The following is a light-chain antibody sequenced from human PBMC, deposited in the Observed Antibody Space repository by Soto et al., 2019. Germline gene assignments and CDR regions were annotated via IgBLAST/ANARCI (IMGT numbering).Light chain of an antibody. V-gene: IGKV1-5*03. J-gene: IGKJ4*01. CDR2: KAS. Sequence: DIQMTQSPSTLSASVGDTVTIACRASQSISHWLAWYQQKPGRAPNLLIYKASNLETGVPSRFSGSGSGTEFTLTISSLQPDDFAIYYCQEYNNWHPITFGGGTKVEIK. CDR1: QSISHW. CDR3: QEYNNWHPIT.